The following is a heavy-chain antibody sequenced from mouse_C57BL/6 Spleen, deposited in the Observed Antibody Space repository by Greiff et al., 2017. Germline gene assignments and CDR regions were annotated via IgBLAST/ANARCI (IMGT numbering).Heavy chain of an antibody. J-gene: IGHJ1*03. V-gene: IGHV1-50*01. CDR3: ARSYYYGSSYDFDV. CDR2: IDPSDSYT. Sequence: QVQLKQSGAELVKPGASVKLSCKASGYTFTSYWMQWVKQRPGQGLEWIGEIDPSDSYTNYNQKFKGKATLTVDTSSSTAYMQLSSLTSEDSAVYYCARSYYYGSSYDFDVWGTGTTVTVSS. D-gene: IGHD1-1*01. CDR1: GYTFTSYW.